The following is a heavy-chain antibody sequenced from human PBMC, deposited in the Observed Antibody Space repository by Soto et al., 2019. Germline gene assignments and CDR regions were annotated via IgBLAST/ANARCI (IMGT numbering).Heavy chain of an antibody. J-gene: IGHJ3*02. CDR3: AKDKIVGGELDGAFDI. D-gene: IGHD2-21*01. CDR1: GFTFDDYA. V-gene: IGHV3-9*01. Sequence: EVQLVESGGGVVQPGRSLRLSCAASGFTFDDYAMHWVRQAPGKGLEWVSGIRWNSGSVGYADSVKGRFTISRDNAKNSLYLQKDSLIAEDTAFYYCAKDKIVGGELDGAFDIWGQGTMVTVSS. CDR2: IRWNSGSV.